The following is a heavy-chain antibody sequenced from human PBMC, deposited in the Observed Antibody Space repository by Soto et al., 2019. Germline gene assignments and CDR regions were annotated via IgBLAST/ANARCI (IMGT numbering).Heavy chain of an antibody. J-gene: IGHJ4*02. V-gene: IGHV3-48*02. Sequence: EVQLVESGGGLIQPGSSLRLSCAASGFTFSSYSMNWVRQTPGKGLEWVSYISSSSSSIYYADSVKGRFTISRDNAKKSLSLRMHSLRDEDTAVYFCVRAVHYSNGWKPFDYWGQGTLVTVSS. CDR3: VRAVHYSNGWKPFDY. CDR1: GFTFSSYS. D-gene: IGHD6-25*01. CDR2: ISSSSSSI.